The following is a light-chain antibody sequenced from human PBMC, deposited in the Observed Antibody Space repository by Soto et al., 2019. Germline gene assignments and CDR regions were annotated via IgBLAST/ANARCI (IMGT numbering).Light chain of an antibody. CDR1: QSISSY. CDR3: QQSYSTPPFT. J-gene: IGKJ3*01. V-gene: IGKV1-39*01. CDR2: AAS. Sequence: DIQMTQSPSSLSASVGDRVTITCRASQSISSYLNWYQQKPGKAPKLLIYAASSLQSGVPSRFSGSGSGTDFTLTISSLQPEDFATYYCQQSYSTPPFTFGLWTKVDIK.